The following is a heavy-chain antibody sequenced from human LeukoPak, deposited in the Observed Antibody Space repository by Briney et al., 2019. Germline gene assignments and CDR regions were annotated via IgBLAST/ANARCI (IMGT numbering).Heavy chain of an antibody. CDR3: ARSPPYYDSSGYSLGAFDI. CDR1: GFTFSAYW. D-gene: IGHD3-22*01. CDR2: IKEDGIEK. Sequence: PGGSLRLSCTTSGFTFSAYWMTWVRQAPGKGLEWVANIKEDGIEKYYVDSVKGRFTISRDNAKNSLYLQMNSLRAEDTAVYYCARSPPYYDSSGYSLGAFDIWGQGTMVTVSS. J-gene: IGHJ3*02. V-gene: IGHV3-7*03.